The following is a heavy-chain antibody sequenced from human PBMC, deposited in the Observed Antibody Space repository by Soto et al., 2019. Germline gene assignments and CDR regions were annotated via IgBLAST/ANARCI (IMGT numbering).Heavy chain of an antibody. CDR2: ITASGAST. V-gene: IGHV3-23*01. Sequence: EVQVLESGGGLVQPGGSLRLSCAASGFTFRDQPMTWVRQTPGQGLQYVSSITASGASTFYADSVKGRFTISRDNSKNMLYLQMNSLTVYDTAVYYCAKKVLDRGVESWGQGTLVTVSS. D-gene: IGHD3-10*01. J-gene: IGHJ4*02. CDR1: GFTFRDQP. CDR3: AKKVLDRGVES.